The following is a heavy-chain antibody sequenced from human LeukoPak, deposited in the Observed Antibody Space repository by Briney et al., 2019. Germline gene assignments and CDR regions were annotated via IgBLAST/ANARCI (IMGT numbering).Heavy chain of an antibody. V-gene: IGHV4-59*01. CDR1: GGFISTYY. J-gene: IGHJ6*02. CDR2: IYYSGST. CDR3: ARVTVDTAMVGGYNYYYGMDV. D-gene: IGHD5-18*01. Sequence: PSGTLSLTCTVSGGFISTYYWGWIRQPPGKGLEWIGYIYYSGSTKYNPSLKSRVTISVDTSKNQFSLKLSSVTAADTAVYYCARVTVDTAMVGGYNYYYGMDVWGQGTTVTVSS.